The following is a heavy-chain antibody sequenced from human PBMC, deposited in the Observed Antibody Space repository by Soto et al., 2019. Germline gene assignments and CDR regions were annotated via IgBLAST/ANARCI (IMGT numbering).Heavy chain of an antibody. CDR1: GFTFDDYA. D-gene: IGHD4-17*01. J-gene: IGHJ6*03. V-gene: IGHV3-9*01. CDR3: AKYIAHGDAENSYYYMDV. CDR2: ISWNSGSI. Sequence: GGSLRLSCAASGFTFDDYAMHWVRQAPGKGLEWVSGISWNSGSIGYADSVKGRFTISRDNAKNSLYLQMNSLRAEDTALYYCAKYIAHGDAENSYYYMDVWGKGTTVTVSS.